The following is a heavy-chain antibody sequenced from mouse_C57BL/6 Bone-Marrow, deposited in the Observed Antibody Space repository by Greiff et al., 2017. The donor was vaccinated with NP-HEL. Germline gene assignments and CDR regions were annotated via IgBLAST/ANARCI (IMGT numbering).Heavy chain of an antibody. V-gene: IGHV5-16*01. Sequence: EVMLVESEGGLVQPGSSMKLSCTASGFTFSDYYMAWVRQVPEKGLEWVANINYDGSSTYYLDSLKSRFIISRDNAKNILYLQMSSLKSEDTATYYCARGGVYSNYGGSLYYAMDYWGQGTSVTVSS. CDR3: ARGGVYSNYGGSLYYAMDY. CDR2: INYDGSST. J-gene: IGHJ4*01. CDR1: GFTFSDYY. D-gene: IGHD2-5*01.